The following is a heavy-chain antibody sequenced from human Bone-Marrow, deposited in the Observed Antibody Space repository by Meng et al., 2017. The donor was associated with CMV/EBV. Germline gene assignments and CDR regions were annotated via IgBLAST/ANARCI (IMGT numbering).Heavy chain of an antibody. J-gene: IGHJ4*02. CDR2: IIPIFGTA. D-gene: IGHD3-22*01. V-gene: IGHV1-69*06. CDR1: GGTFSSYA. Sequence: SVKVSCKASGGTFSSYAISWVRQAPGQGLEWMGGIIPIFGTANYAQKFQGRVTITADKSTSTAYMELSSLRSEDTAVYYCATDYVDDSGYLGVYWGQGTLVTVSS. CDR3: ATDYVDDSGYLGVY.